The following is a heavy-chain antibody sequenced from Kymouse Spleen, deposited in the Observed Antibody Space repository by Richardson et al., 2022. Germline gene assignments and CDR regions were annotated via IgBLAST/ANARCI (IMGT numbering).Heavy chain of an antibody. D-gene: IGHD3-10*01. J-gene: IGHJ3*02. CDR3: ARDRITMVRGLDAFDI. V-gene: IGHV3-7*01. CDR2: IKQDGSEK. CDR1: GFTFSSYW. Sequence: EVQLVESGGGLVQPGGSLRLSCAASGFTFSSYWMSWVRQAPGKGLEWVANIKQDGSEKYYVDSVKGRFTISRDNAKNSLYLQMNSLRAEDTAVYYCARDRITMVRGLDAFDIWGQGTMVTVSS.